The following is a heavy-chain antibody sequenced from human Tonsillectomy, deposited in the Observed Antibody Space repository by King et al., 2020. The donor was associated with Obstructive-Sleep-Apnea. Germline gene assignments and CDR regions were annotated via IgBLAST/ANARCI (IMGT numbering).Heavy chain of an antibody. CDR2: ISWDGGST. D-gene: IGHD5-12*01. Sequence: VQLVESGGVVVQPGGSLRLSCAASGFPFDDYTMHWVRPAPGKGLAWVSLISWDGGSTYYADSVKGRFTISRDNSKNSLYLQMNSLRTEDTALYYCAKGDIVATTYFDYWGQGTLVTVSS. J-gene: IGHJ4*02. V-gene: IGHV3-43*01. CDR3: AKGDIVATTYFDY. CDR1: GFPFDDYT.